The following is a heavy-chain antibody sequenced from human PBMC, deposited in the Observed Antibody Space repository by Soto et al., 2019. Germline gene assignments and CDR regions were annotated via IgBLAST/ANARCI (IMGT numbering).Heavy chain of an antibody. Sequence: DSVKGSCKTSGYTFSNYGITWVRQAPGQPLEWLGWISLYSDGTNYAQKFQGRVSMTTDTSTTTAYMELRSLRSDDTAVYYCARVVPGAEAWFGPWGQGTLVPVSS. V-gene: IGHV1-18*01. CDR1: GYTFSNYG. CDR3: ARVVPGAEAWFGP. D-gene: IGHD2-2*01. J-gene: IGHJ5*02. CDR2: ISLYSDGT.